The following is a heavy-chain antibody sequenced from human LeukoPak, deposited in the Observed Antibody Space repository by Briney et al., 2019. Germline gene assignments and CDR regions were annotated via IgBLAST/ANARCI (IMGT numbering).Heavy chain of an antibody. CDR3: ARYRSKHYSTDY. CDR1: GFTFRSYA. J-gene: IGHJ4*02. CDR2: ISYDGSVK. D-gene: IGHD3-10*01. V-gene: IGHV3-30-3*01. Sequence: GGSLRLSCAASGFTFRSYAIHWVRQAPGKGLEWVAFISYDGSVKYYADSVKGRFSISRDNSKNTLSLQMNSLSGEDTAVYYCARYRSKHYSTDYWGQGTLVTVSS.